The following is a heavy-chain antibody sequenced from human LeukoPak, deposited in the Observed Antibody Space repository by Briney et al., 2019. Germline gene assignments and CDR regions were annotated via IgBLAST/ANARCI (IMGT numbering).Heavy chain of an antibody. D-gene: IGHD3-22*01. CDR3: ARPDYYNSRFDP. J-gene: IGHJ5*02. V-gene: IGHV3-74*01. CDR1: GFTFSNYW. CDR2: INSDGSST. Sequence: GGSLRLSCAASGFTFSNYWMHWVRQAPGKGLVWVSRINSDGSSTNYADSVKGRFTISRDNAENTLYLQMNSLRAEDTAVYYCARPDYYNSRFDPWGQGTLVTVSP.